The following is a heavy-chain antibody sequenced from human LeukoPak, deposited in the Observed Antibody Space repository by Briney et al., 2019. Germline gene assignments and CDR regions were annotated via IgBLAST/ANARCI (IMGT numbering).Heavy chain of an antibody. CDR1: GGSISSYY. J-gene: IGHJ4*02. CDR2: IYYSGST. CDR3: ARGLGVRGVIGTHFDY. D-gene: IGHD3-10*01. V-gene: IGHV4-59*12. Sequence: PSETLSLTCTVSGGSISSYYWSWIRQPPGKGLEWIGYIYYSGSTNYNPSLKSRVTISVDTSKNQFSLKLSSVTAADTAVYYCARGLGVRGVIGTHFDYWGQGTLVTVSS.